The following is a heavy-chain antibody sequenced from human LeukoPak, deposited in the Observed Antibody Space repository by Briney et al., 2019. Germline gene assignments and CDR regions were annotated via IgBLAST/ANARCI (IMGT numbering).Heavy chain of an antibody. J-gene: IGHJ4*02. D-gene: IGHD6-6*01. CDR2: IIPIFGTA. Sequence: SVKVSCKASGGTFSSYAISWVRQAPGQGLEWMARIIPIFGTANYAQKFQGRVTITTDESTSTAYMELSSLRSEDTAVYYCARDTEYSSSPGYWGQGTLVTVSS. CDR3: ARDTEYSSSPGY. CDR1: GGTFSSYA. V-gene: IGHV1-69*05.